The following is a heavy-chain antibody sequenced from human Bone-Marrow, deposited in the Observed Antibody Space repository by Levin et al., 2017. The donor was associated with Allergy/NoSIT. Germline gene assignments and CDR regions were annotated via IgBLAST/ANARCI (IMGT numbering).Heavy chain of an antibody. Sequence: PGGSLRLSCAASGFIFSNYGMHWVRQAPGKGLECVAVIWYDGSNEYYIDSVRGRFTISRDNSKDTLYLEMTSLRADDTAIYYCARDDADGHPLGYWGQGTLVTVSS. CDR1: GFIFSNYG. CDR2: IWYDGSNE. J-gene: IGHJ4*02. CDR3: ARDDADGHPLGY. V-gene: IGHV3-33*01.